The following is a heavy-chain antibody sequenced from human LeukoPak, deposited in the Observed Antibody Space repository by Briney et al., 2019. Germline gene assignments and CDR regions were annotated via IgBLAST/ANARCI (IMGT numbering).Heavy chain of an antibody. CDR3: ARLQYSFLYGSGSYGVDY. D-gene: IGHD3-10*01. Sequence: GGSLRLSCAASGFTFSGYWMSWVRQAPGKGLEWVANIKQDGSEKYYVDSERGRFTISRDNARNSLYLQMNSLRAEDTAVYYCARLQYSFLYGSGSYGVDYWGQGTLATVSS. V-gene: IGHV3-7*01. CDR2: IKQDGSEK. CDR1: GFTFSGYW. J-gene: IGHJ4*02.